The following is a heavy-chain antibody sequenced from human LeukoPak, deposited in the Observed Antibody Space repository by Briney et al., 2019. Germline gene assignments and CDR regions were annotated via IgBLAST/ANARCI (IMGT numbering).Heavy chain of an antibody. CDR2: IIPMFGTV. CDR3: ARRTWELRTNNWFDP. D-gene: IGHD1-26*01. CDR1: GGTFSSLA. J-gene: IGHJ5*02. Sequence: SVKVSCKASGGTFSSLAISWVRQAPGQGLEWMGGIIPMFGTVDYPQKFQGRVTITADEPTSTAYMELSSLRSEDTAVYYCARRTWELRTNNWFDPWGQGTLVTVSS. V-gene: IGHV1-69*01.